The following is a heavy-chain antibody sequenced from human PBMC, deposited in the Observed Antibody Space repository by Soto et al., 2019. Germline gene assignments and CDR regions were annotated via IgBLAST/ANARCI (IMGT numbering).Heavy chain of an antibody. Sequence: SVKVSCKASGGTFSSYAISWVRQAPGQGLEWMGGIIPIFGTANYAQKFQGRVTITADESTSTAYMELSSLRSEDTAVYYCARGRFPHYCSGGSCYSASCDYWGQGTLVTVSS. CDR2: IIPIFGTA. J-gene: IGHJ4*02. V-gene: IGHV1-69*13. CDR1: GGTFSSYA. D-gene: IGHD2-15*01. CDR3: ARGRFPHYCSGGSCYSASCDY.